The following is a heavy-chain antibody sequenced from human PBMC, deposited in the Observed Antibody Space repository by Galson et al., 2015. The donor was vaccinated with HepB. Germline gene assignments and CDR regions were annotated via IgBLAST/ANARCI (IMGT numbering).Heavy chain of an antibody. CDR2: TYYRARWYS. V-gene: IGHV6-1*01. Sequence: CAISGDSVSNNNAAWYWIRQSPSRGLEWLGRTYYRARWYSDYMVSLRSRITINADTSKNQFSLQLTSVTPEDTAVFYCEWVPGTIYYHGMDVWGQWTTVTVSS. CDR1: GDSVSNNNAA. J-gene: IGHJ6*02. D-gene: IGHD2-2*01. CDR3: EWVPGTIYYHGMDV.